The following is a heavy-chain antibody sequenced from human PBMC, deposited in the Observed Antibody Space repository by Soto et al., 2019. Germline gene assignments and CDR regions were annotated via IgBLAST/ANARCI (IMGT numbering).Heavy chain of an antibody. CDR2: IYYSGIT. CDR3: ARRVYYYDSSGYTDAFDI. D-gene: IGHD3-22*01. J-gene: IGHJ3*02. Sequence: SETLSLTCTVSGGSISSSSYYWGWIRQPPGKGLEWIGSIYYSGITYYNPSLKSRVTISVDTSKNQFSLKLSSVTAADTAVYYCARRVYYYDSSGYTDAFDIWGQGTMVTVSS. V-gene: IGHV4-39*01. CDR1: GGSISSSSYY.